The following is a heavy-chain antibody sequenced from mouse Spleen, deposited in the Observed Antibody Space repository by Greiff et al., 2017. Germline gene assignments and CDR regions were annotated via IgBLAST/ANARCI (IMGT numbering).Heavy chain of an antibody. CDR2: INPSSGYT. Sequence: QVQLQQSGAELARPGASVKMSCKASGYTFTSYTMHWVKQRPGQGLEWIGYINPSSGYTKYNQKFKDKAKLTADKSSSTAYMQLSSLTSEDSAVYYCARNDTYYSIFDYWGQGTTLTVSS. CDR3: ARNDTYYSIFDY. V-gene: IGHV1-4*01. D-gene: IGHD2-5*01. J-gene: IGHJ2*01. CDR1: GYTFTSYT.